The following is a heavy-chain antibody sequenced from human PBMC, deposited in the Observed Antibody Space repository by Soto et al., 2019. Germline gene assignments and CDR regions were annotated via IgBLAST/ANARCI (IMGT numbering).Heavy chain of an antibody. CDR1: EYTFTNYW. J-gene: IGHJ6*02. CDR2: IYPHDSDT. CDR3: ARLNTAPSKDRSYHYHSIDV. Sequence: GESLKISCXGSEYTFTNYWIGWVRQMPGKGLEWMGIIYPHDSDTRYSPSFQGQVTISADKSISTAYLQWSSLKASDTAMYYCARLNTAPSKDRSYHYHSIDVWGLGTTVTVSS. D-gene: IGHD4-17*01. V-gene: IGHV5-51*01.